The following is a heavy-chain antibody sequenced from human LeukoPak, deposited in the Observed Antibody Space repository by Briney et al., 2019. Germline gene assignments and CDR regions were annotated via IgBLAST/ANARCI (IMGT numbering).Heavy chain of an antibody. CDR2: ISSSSSTI. CDR3: ARERVYDFWSGYDMDV. CDR1: GFTFSSYS. D-gene: IGHD3-3*01. V-gene: IGHV3-48*04. Sequence: GGSLRLSCTASGFTFSSYSMNWVRQAPGKGLEWVSYISSSSSTIYYADSVKGRFTISRDNAKNSLYLQMNSLRAEDTAVYYCARERVYDFWSGYDMDVWGKGTTVTVSS. J-gene: IGHJ6*03.